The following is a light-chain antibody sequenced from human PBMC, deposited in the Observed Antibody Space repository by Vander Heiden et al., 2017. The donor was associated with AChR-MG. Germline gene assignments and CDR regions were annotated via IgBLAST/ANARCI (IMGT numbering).Light chain of an antibody. V-gene: IGKV6D-21*02. CDR1: QSMDIG. Sequence: EVVLTQSPDFQSAAPKEKVTITCRASQSMDIGLHWYQQKPDQSPKLLIKYVSQSISGVPSRFSGSGSGKDFSLTINGLEAEDAAVYYCHQSSYFPLTFGGGTKVEIK. CDR3: HQSSYFPLT. CDR2: YVS. J-gene: IGKJ4*01.